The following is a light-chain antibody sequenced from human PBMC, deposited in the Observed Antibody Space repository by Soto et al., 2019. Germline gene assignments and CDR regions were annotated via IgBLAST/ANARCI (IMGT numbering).Light chain of an antibody. J-gene: IGKJ4*01. CDR3: QQRSNWPPLT. CDR1: QSVGSY. Sequence: EIVVTQSPATLSLSPGERVTISCRTSQSVGSYLAWYQKKPGQAPRLLIYDASNRATGIPARFSGSGSGRDFTLTISSLEPEDFAVYYCQQRSNWPPLTFGGGTKVEIK. V-gene: IGKV3-11*02. CDR2: DAS.